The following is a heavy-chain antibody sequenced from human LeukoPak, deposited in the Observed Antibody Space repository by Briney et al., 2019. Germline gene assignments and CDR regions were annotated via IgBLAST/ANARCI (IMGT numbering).Heavy chain of an antibody. Sequence: GGSLRLSCAASGFTVSANYLTWVRQAPGKGLEWVSVIYSGGSTYYADSVKGRFTISRHNSENTLYLQMNSLRVEDTAVYYCARSGYCSGGRCYSSYYYGMDVWGQGTTVTVSS. D-gene: IGHD2-15*01. CDR2: IYSGGST. J-gene: IGHJ6*02. CDR3: ARSGYCSGGRCYSSYYYGMDV. V-gene: IGHV3-53*04. CDR1: GFTVSANY.